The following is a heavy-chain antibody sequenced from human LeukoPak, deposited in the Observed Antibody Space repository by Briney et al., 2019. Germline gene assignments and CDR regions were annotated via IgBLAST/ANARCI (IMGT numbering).Heavy chain of an antibody. J-gene: IGHJ4*02. Sequence: SETLSLTCTVSGGSISSYYWSWIRQPPGKGLEWIGYIYYSGSTNYNPSLKSRVTISVDTSKNQFSLKLSSVTAADTAVYYCARDMGYSGSYSEGYYFDYWGQGTLVTVSP. V-gene: IGHV4-59*01. CDR3: ARDMGYSGSYSEGYYFDY. CDR1: GGSISSYY. CDR2: IYYSGST. D-gene: IGHD1-26*01.